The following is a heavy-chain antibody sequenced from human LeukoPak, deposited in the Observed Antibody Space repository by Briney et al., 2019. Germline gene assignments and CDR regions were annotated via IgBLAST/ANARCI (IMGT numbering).Heavy chain of an antibody. CDR1: GYTFTSYG. D-gene: IGHD2-2*01. V-gene: IGHV1-18*01. Sequence: ASVKVSCKASGYTFTSYGISWVRQAPGQGLEWMGWISAYNGNTNYAQKLQGRVTMTTDTSTSTAYVELRSLRSDDTAVYYCARDIVVVPAAMLGDAFDIWGQGTMVTVSS. CDR3: ARDIVVVPAAMLGDAFDI. CDR2: ISAYNGNT. J-gene: IGHJ3*02.